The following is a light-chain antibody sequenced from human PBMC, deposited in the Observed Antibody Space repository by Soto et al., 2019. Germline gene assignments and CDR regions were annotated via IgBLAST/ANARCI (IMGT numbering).Light chain of an antibody. Sequence: IVLTQSPATLSLSPGERATLSCRASQSLSSDLAWYQQKPGQAPRLLIYDASNRATGIPARFSGSGSGTDFTLTISSLEPEDFAVYYCQQRSNWLLTFGGGTKVE. J-gene: IGKJ4*01. CDR3: QQRSNWLLT. V-gene: IGKV3-11*01. CDR2: DAS. CDR1: QSLSSD.